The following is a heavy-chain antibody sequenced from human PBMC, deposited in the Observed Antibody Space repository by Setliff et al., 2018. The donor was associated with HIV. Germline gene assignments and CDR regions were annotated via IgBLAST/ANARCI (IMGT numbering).Heavy chain of an antibody. J-gene: IGHJ4*02. CDR1: GYTFTSYG. D-gene: IGHD2-2*01. CDR3: ARESACSSTSCPKVLDY. Sequence: GASVKVSCKASGYTFTSYGISWVRQAPGQGLEWMGGTIPMFGTANYAQKFQGRVTITTDESTNTGYMELSSLRSEDTAVYYCARESACSSTSCPKVLDYWGQGTLVTVSS. V-gene: IGHV1-69*05. CDR2: TIPMFGTA.